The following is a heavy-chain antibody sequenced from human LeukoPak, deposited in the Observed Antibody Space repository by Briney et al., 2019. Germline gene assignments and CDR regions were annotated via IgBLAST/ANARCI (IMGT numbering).Heavy chain of an antibody. V-gene: IGHV3-30*18. J-gene: IGHJ4*02. Sequence: GRSLRLSCAASGFTFSSYGMHWVRQAPGKGLEWVAVISYDGSNKYHADSVKGRFTISRDNSKNTLYLQMNSLRAEDTAVYYCAKDRGWPVDYWGQGTLVTVSS. CDR2: ISYDGSNK. CDR3: AKDRGWPVDY. CDR1: GFTFSSYG. D-gene: IGHD6-19*01.